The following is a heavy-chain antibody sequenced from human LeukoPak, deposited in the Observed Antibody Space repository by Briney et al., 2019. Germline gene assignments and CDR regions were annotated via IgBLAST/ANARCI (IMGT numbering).Heavy chain of an antibody. CDR3: AKRFGEHDAYFDY. Sequence: SETLSLTCTVSGGSISSYYWSWIRQPPGKGLEWIGYIYYSGSTNYNPSLKSRVTISVDTSKNQFSLKLSSVTAADTAVYYCAKRFGEHDAYFDYWGQGTLVTVSS. CDR1: GGSISSYY. V-gene: IGHV4-59*01. D-gene: IGHD3-10*01. J-gene: IGHJ4*02. CDR2: IYYSGST.